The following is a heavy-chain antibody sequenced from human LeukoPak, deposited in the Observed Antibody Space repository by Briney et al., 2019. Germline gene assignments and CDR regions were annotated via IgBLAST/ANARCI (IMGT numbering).Heavy chain of an antibody. V-gene: IGHV4-34*01. Sequence: PSETLSLTCAVYGGSFSGYYWSWIRQPPGKGLEWIGEINHSGSTNYNPSLKSRVTISVDTSKNQFSLKLSSVTAADTAVYYCARRKYDFWSGYYKEGGYFDYWGQGTLVTVSS. CDR2: INHSGST. D-gene: IGHD3-3*01. CDR3: ARRKYDFWSGYYKEGGYFDY. CDR1: GGSFSGYY. J-gene: IGHJ4*02.